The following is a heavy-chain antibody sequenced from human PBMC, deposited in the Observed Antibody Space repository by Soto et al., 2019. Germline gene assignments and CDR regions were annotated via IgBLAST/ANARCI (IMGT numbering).Heavy chain of an antibody. CDR1: GGTFSSYA. CDR3: ALRRYTGDYYYYGMDV. J-gene: IGHJ6*02. Sequence: QVPLVQSGAEVKKPGSSVKVSCKASGGTFSSYAISWVRQAPGQGLEWMGGIIPIFGTANYAQKFQGRVTITADKSTSTAYMELSSLRSEDTAVYYCALRRYTGDYYYYGMDVWGQGTTVTVSS. D-gene: IGHD5-18*01. V-gene: IGHV1-69*06. CDR2: IIPIFGTA.